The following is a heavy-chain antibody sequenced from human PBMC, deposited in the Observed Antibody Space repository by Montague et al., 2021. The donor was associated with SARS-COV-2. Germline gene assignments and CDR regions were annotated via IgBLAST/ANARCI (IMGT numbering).Heavy chain of an antibody. D-gene: IGHD6-19*01. CDR1: GGSISSSSYY. Sequence: SETLSLTCTVSGGSISSSSYYWGWVRQPPGKGLEWIGSINFSGKTYYNPSLKSRVTISVDTSKDQFSLKLSSVTAADTAVYYCARYSVAGTRCFAFWGQGTLVPVSS. J-gene: IGHJ4*02. CDR3: ARYSVAGTRCFAF. CDR2: INFSGKT. V-gene: IGHV4-39*01.